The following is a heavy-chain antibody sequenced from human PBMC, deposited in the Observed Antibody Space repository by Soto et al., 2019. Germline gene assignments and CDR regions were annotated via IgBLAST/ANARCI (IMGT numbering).Heavy chain of an antibody. CDR2: INPNGGST. Sequence: QVQLVQSGAEVKKPGASVKVSCKASGYTFIHYYIHWVRQAPGQGLEWMAIINPNGGSTNYAQKFQGRVTVTSDTSTSTVSMELNSLGSDDTAVYFCARSLLQGDFWGQGTLVPVSS. D-gene: IGHD2-21*01. CDR1: GYTFIHYY. J-gene: IGHJ4*02. CDR3: ARSLLQGDF. V-gene: IGHV1-46*01.